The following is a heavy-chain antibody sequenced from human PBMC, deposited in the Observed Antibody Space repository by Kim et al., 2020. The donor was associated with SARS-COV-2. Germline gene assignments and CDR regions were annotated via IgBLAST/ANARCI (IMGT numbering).Heavy chain of an antibody. D-gene: IGHD3-22*01. Sequence: SETLSLTCAVYGGSFSGYYWSWIRQPPGKGLEWIGEINHSGSTNYNPSLKSRVTISVDTSKNQFSLKLSSVTAADTAVYYCARGPYYYDSSGYYHPWGQGTLVTVSS. CDR1: GGSFSGYY. CDR2: INHSGST. V-gene: IGHV4-34*01. CDR3: ARGPYYYDSSGYYHP. J-gene: IGHJ5*02.